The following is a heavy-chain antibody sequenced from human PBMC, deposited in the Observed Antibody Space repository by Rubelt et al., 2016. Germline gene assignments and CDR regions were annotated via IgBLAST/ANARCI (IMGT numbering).Heavy chain of an antibody. D-gene: IGHD2-15*01. CDR2: INAGNGNT. CDR1: GYTFTSYA. CDR3: ARGYCSGGSCYYFDY. V-gene: IGHV1-3*01. J-gene: IGHJ4*02. Sequence: QVQLVQSGAEGKKPGASVKVSCKASGYTFTSYAMHWVRQAPGQRLEWMGWINAGNGNTKYSQKFQGRVTITRDTSASTAYMELSSLRSEDTAVYYCARGYCSGGSCYYFDYWGQGTLVTVSS.